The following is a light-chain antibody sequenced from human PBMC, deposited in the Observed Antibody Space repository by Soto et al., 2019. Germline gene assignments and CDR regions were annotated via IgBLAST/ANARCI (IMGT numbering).Light chain of an antibody. CDR2: DAS. J-gene: IGKJ1*01. CDR1: QSINSD. CDR3: QQYDTSPQA. V-gene: IGKV3-20*01. Sequence: EVVLTQSPATLSVSPGETTGLSCRASQSINSDVAWYQQKPGQAPTLLIYDASSRATGIPDRFSGSGSGTAFTLPIIRLEPADFAVYYCQQYDTSPQAFGQGTKVDIK.